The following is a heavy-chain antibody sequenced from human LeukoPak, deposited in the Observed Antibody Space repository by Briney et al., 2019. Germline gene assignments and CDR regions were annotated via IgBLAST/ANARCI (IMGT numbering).Heavy chain of an antibody. D-gene: IGHD6-19*01. Sequence: SETLSLTCTVSGYSISSGYYWGWIRQPPGKGLEWIGYIYYSGSTNYNPSLKSRVTISVDTSKNQFSLKLSSVTAADTAVYYCAATSSGWSPFDYWGQGTLVTVSS. V-gene: IGHV4-61*01. CDR2: IYYSGST. CDR1: GYSISSGYY. CDR3: AATSSGWSPFDY. J-gene: IGHJ4*02.